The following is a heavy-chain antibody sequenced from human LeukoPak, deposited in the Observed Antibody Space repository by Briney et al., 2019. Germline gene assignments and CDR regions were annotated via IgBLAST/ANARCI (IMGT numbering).Heavy chain of an antibody. J-gene: IGHJ4*02. Sequence: SETLSLTCTVSGGSISSGTYYWSWIRQPAGKGLEWIGRIYPSGSPIYKPSLKSRVSISIDTSKSQVSLMLSAVTAADTAVYYCARGSGYDLVDVWGQGTLVTVSS. CDR3: ARGSGYDLVDV. CDR2: IYPSGSP. CDR1: GGSISSGTYY. V-gene: IGHV4-61*02. D-gene: IGHD5-12*01.